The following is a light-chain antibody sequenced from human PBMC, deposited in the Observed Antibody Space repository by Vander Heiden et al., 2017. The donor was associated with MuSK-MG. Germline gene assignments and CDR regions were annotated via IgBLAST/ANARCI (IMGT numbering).Light chain of an antibody. CDR1: QSVSSSY. CDR2: GAS. Sequence: EIVLTQSPCPLSLSPGGRPPLSCRASQSVSSSYLAWYQQKPGQAPRLLLYGASSRATGIPDRFSGSGSARDFTLTIIRLEPADFAVYYCLQDGSSPYTFGQGTKLEIK. V-gene: IGKV3-20*01. J-gene: IGKJ2*01. CDR3: LQDGSSPYT.